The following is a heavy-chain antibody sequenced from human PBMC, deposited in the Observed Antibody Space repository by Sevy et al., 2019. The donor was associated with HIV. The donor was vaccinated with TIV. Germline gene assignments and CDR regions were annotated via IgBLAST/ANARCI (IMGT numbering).Heavy chain of an antibody. CDR1: AFTFSDYN. D-gene: IGHD1-20*01. CDR2: ISSSSSFI. CDR3: ARPTSGLSEYEPLDNARFYGMDL. Sequence: GGSLRLSCAASAFTFSDYNMNWVRQAPGKGLEWVSSISSSSSFIFSADSVKGRFTISRDNAKNSLYLQMNSLRAEDTAIYYCARPTSGLSEYEPLDNARFYGMDLWGRGTPVTVSS. J-gene: IGHJ6*02. V-gene: IGHV3-21*01.